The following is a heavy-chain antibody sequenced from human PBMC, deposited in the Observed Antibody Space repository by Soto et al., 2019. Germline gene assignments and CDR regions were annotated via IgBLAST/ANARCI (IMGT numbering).Heavy chain of an antibody. CDR1: GFTLSSCV. CDR2: IDTGGGGT. CDR3: ATGPVQLVHGVFDY. D-gene: IGHD6-6*01. J-gene: IGHJ4*02. Sequence: EVQLLESGGRLVQPGGSLRLSCAASGFTLSSCVMTWVRQAPGKGLEWVSGIDTGGGGTYYADSVKGRFTISRDNSKHTLYLQMNSLRAEDTAVYYCATGPVQLVHGVFDYWGQGTLVTVFS. V-gene: IGHV3-23*01.